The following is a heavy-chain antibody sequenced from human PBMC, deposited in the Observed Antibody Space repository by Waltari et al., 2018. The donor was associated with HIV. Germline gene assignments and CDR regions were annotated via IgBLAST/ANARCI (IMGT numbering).Heavy chain of an antibody. Sequence: EVQLVESGGGLVQPGGSLRLSCAASGFTFSSGWLHLVRRFPRERLVWVSSINPEGSTTRSANSVNGRFTISRDNAQSTLYLQMNSLSAEDTAVYYCARVPLSSGWYDNWGQGTLVTVSS. CDR3: ARVPLSSGWYDN. V-gene: IGHV3-74*01. CDR2: INPEGSTT. J-gene: IGHJ4*02. D-gene: IGHD6-19*01. CDR1: GFTFSSGW.